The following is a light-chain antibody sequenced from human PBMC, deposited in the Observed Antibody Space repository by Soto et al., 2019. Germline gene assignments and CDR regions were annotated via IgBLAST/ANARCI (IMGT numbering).Light chain of an antibody. CDR3: QQCYSYSPT. CDR2: DAS. V-gene: IGKV1-5*01. Sequence: DIQMTQSPSTLSASVGDRVTITCRASQSISIWLAWYQQKPGKAPNLLIYDASSLESGVPSRFSGSGSGTEFTLTISSLQPDDFATYYCQQCYSYSPTFGQGTKVDIK. J-gene: IGKJ1*01. CDR1: QSISIW.